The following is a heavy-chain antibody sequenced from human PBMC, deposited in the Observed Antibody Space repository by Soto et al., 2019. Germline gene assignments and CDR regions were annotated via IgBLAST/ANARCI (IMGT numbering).Heavy chain of an antibody. J-gene: IGHJ4*02. D-gene: IGHD1-26*01. V-gene: IGHV1-18*04. CDR3: ARYSARLQLVQKVIDY. CDR1: GYTFTSYG. CDR2: ISAYNGNT. Sequence: ASVKVCCKASGYTFTSYGISWVRHAPGQGLEWMGWISAYNGNTNYAQKLQGRVTMTTDTSTSTAYMELRSLRSDDTAVYYCARYSARLQLVQKVIDYWGQGTLVTVSS.